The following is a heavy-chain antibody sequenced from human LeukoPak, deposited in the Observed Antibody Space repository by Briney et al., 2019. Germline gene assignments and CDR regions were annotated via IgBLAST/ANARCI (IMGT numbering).Heavy chain of an antibody. Sequence: GESRHSPSKVSGYSFTSYCTGWVRQMPGKGLEWMGLICPGDSDTRYSPSFQGQVTLSADKSISTAYLQWSSLKASDTAMYYCVRRNSVVTGRGYDYWGQGTMVTVSS. D-gene: IGHD4-23*01. J-gene: IGHJ4*01. CDR1: GYSFTSYC. CDR3: VRRNSVVTGRGYDY. V-gene: IGHV5-51*01. CDR2: ICPGDSDT.